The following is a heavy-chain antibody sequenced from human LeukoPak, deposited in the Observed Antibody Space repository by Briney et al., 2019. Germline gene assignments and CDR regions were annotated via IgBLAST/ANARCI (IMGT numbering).Heavy chain of an antibody. CDR3: ARGHHLDY. CDR2: IYYSGST. CDR1: GGSISRGDYY. V-gene: IGHV4-30-4*01. J-gene: IGHJ4*02. Sequence: PSETLSLTCTVSGGSISRGDYYWSWLRQPPGKGLEWIGYIYYSGSTDYNPSLKSRVTISVDTSKNQFSLKLSSVTAADTAVYYCARGHHLDYWGQGTLVTVSS.